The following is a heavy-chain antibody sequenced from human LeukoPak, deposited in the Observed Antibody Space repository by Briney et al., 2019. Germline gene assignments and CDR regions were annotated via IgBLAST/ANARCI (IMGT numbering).Heavy chain of an antibody. D-gene: IGHD3-3*01. CDR1: GGSISSYY. V-gene: IGHV4-59*12. CDR3: ARDASYYDFWSGPGGTEYAFDY. J-gene: IGHJ4*02. CDR2: VYYSGST. Sequence: SETLSLTCTVSGGSISSYYWNWIRQPPGKGLEWIAYVYYSGSTNYNPSLKSRVTMSVDTSKNQFSLKLSSVTAADTAVYYCARDASYYDFWSGPGGTEYAFDYWGQGTLVTVSS.